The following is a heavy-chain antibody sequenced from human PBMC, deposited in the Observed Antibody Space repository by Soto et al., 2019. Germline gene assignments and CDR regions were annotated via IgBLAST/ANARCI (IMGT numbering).Heavy chain of an antibody. CDR2: ITYGSDI. V-gene: IGHV3-21*01. J-gene: IGHJ4*02. CDR3: ARDNSRDGYKYGG. CDR1: GFTFNIYN. Sequence: EIHLVESGGGLVKPGGSLRLSCAASGFTFNIYNMNWVRQAPGKGLKWVSSITYGSDIFYADSVKGRFTITRDNAKNSLYLQMNSMRSEDTAVYYCARDNSRDGYKYGGWGQGTMVTVSS. D-gene: IGHD5-18*01.